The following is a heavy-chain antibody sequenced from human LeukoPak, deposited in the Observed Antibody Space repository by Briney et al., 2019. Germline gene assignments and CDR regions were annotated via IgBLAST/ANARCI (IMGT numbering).Heavy chain of an antibody. CDR1: GFTFSSYS. J-gene: IGHJ5*02. V-gene: IGHV3-21*01. Sequence: GGSLRLSCAASGFTFSSYSMNWVRQAPGKGLEWVSSISSSSSYIYYADSVKGRFTISRDNAKNSLYLQMNSLRAEDTAVYYCAKLPTGYPNWFDPWGQGTLVTVSS. CDR2: ISSSSSYI. D-gene: IGHD3-9*01. CDR3: AKLPTGYPNWFDP.